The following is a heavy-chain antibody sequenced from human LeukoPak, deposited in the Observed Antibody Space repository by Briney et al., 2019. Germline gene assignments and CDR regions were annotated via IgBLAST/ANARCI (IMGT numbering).Heavy chain of an antibody. CDR3: AREPKYYDILTGDY. V-gene: IGHV3-21*01. J-gene: IGHJ4*02. CDR1: GFTFSSYS. D-gene: IGHD3-9*01. Sequence: PGGSLRLSCAASGFTFSSYSMNWVRQAPGKGLEWVSSISSSSSYIYYADSVKGRFTISRDNAKNSLYLQMNSLRAEDTAVYYCAREPKYYDILTGDYWGQGTLVTVSS. CDR2: ISSSSSYI.